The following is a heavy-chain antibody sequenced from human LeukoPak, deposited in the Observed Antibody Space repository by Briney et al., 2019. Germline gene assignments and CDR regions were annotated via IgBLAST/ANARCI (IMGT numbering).Heavy chain of an antibody. CDR2: IYHGGST. D-gene: IGHD6-19*01. J-gene: IGHJ4*02. Sequence: SETLSLTCTVSGFSLSSGYYWGWIRQPPGKGLEWIGSIYHGGSTHYNPSLKSQVTISVGTSKNQFSLDLTSVTAADTAVYYCARASQGGSGWYGDYWGQGTLVTVSS. V-gene: IGHV4-38-2*02. CDR1: GFSLSSGYY. CDR3: ARASQGGSGWYGDY.